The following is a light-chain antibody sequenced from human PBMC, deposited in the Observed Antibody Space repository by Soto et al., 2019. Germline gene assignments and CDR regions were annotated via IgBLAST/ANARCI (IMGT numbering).Light chain of an antibody. V-gene: IGLV2-14*01. J-gene: IGLJ1*01. CDR3: SSYTSVSTHV. Sequence: QSALTQPASVSGSPGQSITISCTGTSSDVGGYNYVSWYQQHPGKAPKLVIYEVSNRPSGVSNRFSGSKSGNTASLTISGLQAEDEADYYCSSYTSVSTHVFGTGTKV. CDR2: EVS. CDR1: SSDVGGYNY.